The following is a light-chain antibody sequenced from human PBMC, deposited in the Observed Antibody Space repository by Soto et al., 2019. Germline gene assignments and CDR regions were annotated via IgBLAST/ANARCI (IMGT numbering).Light chain of an antibody. Sequence: QSALTQPASVSGSPGQSITISCTGTSSDVGSYNLVSWYQQHPGKAPKLMIYEVSKRPSGVSNRFSGSKSGNTASLTISGLRAEDEAEYYCCSYGGSSRFWVFGGGTKLTVL. CDR1: SSDVGSYNL. CDR2: EVS. V-gene: IGLV2-23*02. CDR3: CSYGGSSRFWV. J-gene: IGLJ3*02.